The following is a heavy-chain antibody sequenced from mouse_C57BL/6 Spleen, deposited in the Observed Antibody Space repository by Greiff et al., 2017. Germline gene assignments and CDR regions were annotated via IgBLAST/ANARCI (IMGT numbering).Heavy chain of an antibody. CDR3: TMDRGYGNYGGDY. CDR2: ISRGGDYT. Sequence: EVHVLQSGAGLVKPEASLTLSCAASGFTFSSYAMSWVRQTPEKRLEWVAYISRGGDYTYYADTVKGRSTISRDNARNTLYLQMSSLTSEDAAVYYCTMDRGYGNYGGDYWGQGTSVTVSS. D-gene: IGHD2-10*02. V-gene: IGHV5-9-1*02. CDR1: GFTFSSYA. J-gene: IGHJ4*01.